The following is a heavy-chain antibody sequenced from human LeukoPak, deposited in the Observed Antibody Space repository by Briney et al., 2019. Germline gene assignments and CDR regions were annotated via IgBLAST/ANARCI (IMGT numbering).Heavy chain of an antibody. CDR2: ISGSGGST. CDR1: GFTFSSYA. V-gene: IGHV3-23*01. CDR3: AKDSSAPYSSSWYELFDY. J-gene: IGHJ4*02. D-gene: IGHD6-13*01. Sequence: GGSLRLSCAASGFTFSSYAMSWVRQAPGKGLEWVSAISGSGGSTYYADSVKGRFTTSRDNSKNTLYLQMNSLRAEDTAVYYCAKDSSAPYSSSWYELFDYWGQGTLVTVSS.